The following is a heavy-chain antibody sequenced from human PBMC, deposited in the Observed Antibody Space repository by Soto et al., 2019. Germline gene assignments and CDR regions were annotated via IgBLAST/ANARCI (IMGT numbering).Heavy chain of an antibody. V-gene: IGHV1-46*01. CDR3: ARSRSMGDWGASVTTYADGMDV. Sequence: QVQLVQSGAEVKKPGASVKVSCQTSGYTFTSYYIHWVRQAPGQGLAWMGIINPSGGYTKYSKYFQHRVTMTGDPATNIVYMELSSLTSEDTAVYFCARSRSMGDWGASVTTYADGMDVWGQGTTVPVSS. CDR2: INPSGGYT. CDR1: GYTFTSYY. J-gene: IGHJ6*02. D-gene: IGHD2-2*01.